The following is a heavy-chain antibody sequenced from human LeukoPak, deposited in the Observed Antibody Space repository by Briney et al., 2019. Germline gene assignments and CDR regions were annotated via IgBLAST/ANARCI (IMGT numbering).Heavy chain of an antibody. CDR3: ARDSALLNNGDWYGGSDY. D-gene: IGHD4-17*01. Sequence: ASVKVSCKASGGTFSSYAISWVRQAPGQGLEWMGWISALNGNTNYQHKFQGRVTMTTDTSKNKAYMELRSLRSDDTAMYYRARDSALLNNGDWYGGSDYWGQGTLVTVSS. V-gene: IGHV1-18*01. J-gene: IGHJ4*02. CDR2: ISALNGNT. CDR1: GGTFSSYA.